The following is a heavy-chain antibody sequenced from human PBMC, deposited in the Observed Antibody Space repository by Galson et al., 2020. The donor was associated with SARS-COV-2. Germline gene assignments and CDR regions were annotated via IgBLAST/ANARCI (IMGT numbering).Heavy chain of an antibody. J-gene: IGHJ3*02. D-gene: IGHD3-10*01. CDR3: VRGPFGDLRGYPFFVI. CDR2: IYYSGST. V-gene: IGHV4-31*03. CDR1: GGSISVDNYR. Sequence: SETLSLTCTVSGGSISVDNYRWSWIRQHPGKGLEWIGFIYYSGSTHYNPSLKSRVTSSVDTSKNQFSLKLSSVTAADTAVYYCVRGPFGDLRGYPFFVIWGQGTMVTVSS.